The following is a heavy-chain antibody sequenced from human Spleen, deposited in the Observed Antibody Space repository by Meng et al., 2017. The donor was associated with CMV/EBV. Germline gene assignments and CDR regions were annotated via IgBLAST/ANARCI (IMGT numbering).Heavy chain of an antibody. V-gene: IGHV5-51*01. J-gene: IGHJ4*02. Sequence: GESRKSYCKGSGYSFTTYWIGWVRQMPGKGLEWMGIIYPDDSDTRYSPSFQGQVTISADKSISTAYLQWSSLKASDTAMYYCAKLNGQMAAHYWGQGTLVTVSS. D-gene: IGHD5-24*01. CDR1: GYSFTTYW. CDR3: AKLNGQMAAHY. CDR2: IYPDDSDT.